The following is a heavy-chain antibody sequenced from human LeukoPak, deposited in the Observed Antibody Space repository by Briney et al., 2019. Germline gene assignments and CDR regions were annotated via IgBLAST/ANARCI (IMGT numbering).Heavy chain of an antibody. CDR1: GFTFSSYA. CDR2: ISRSSNKS. D-gene: IGHD1-1*01. Sequence: GGSLRLSCAASGFTFSSYAMSWVRQAPGGGLEWVSAISRSSNKSYYTDSVKGRFTTSRDDSKSTLYLQMNSLGGEDTAAYYCAAGGQLYSIDYWGQGTLVTVSS. CDR3: AAGGQLYSIDY. V-gene: IGHV3-23*01. J-gene: IGHJ4*02.